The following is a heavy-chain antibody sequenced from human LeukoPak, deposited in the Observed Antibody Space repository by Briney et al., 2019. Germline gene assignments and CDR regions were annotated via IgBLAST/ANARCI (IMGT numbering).Heavy chain of an antibody. Sequence: GESLKISCKASGYSFTNYWIVWLRQMPGRGLEWMGIIYTDNSDVRYSPSFQGQVTISVDKSISTAYVQWSSLKASDTAMYYCAARYGGSPGGIWGQGTMVTVSS. J-gene: IGHJ3*02. CDR2: IYTDNSDV. V-gene: IGHV5-51*01. CDR1: GYSFTNYW. CDR3: AARYGGSPGGI. D-gene: IGHD1-26*01.